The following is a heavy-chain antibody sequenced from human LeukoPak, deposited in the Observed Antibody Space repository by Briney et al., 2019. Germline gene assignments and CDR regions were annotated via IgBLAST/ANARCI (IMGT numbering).Heavy chain of an antibody. Sequence: GGSLRLSCGASGFTLDDYSMGWVRHRGGKDMQLVCLITWYCGSTFYVHSVKGRFTISRDNSRESLSLQMNGLSTDDTGLYYCARERDRVIDYWGQGTLVTVSS. CDR2: ITWYCGST. V-gene: IGHV3-43*01. CDR1: GFTLDDYS. D-gene: IGHD5-12*01. CDR3: ARERDRVIDY. J-gene: IGHJ4*02.